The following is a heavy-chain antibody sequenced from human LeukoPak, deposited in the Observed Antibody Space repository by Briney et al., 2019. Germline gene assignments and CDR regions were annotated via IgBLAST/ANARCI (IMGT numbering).Heavy chain of an antibody. V-gene: IGHV1-46*01. CDR2: INPSGGST. J-gene: IGHJ5*02. CDR1: GYTFTSYY. D-gene: IGHD2-15*01. CDR3: ARGRCSGGSCYGTGWFDP. Sequence: GASVKVSCKASGYTFTSYYMHWVRQAPGQGLEWVGIINPSGGSTSYAQKFQGRVTMTRDMSTSTVYMELSSLRSEDTAVYYCARGRCSGGSCYGTGWFDPWGQGTLVTVSS.